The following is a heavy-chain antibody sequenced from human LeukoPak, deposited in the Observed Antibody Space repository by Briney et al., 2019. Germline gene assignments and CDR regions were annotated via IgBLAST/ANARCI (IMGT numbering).Heavy chain of an antibody. D-gene: IGHD6-13*01. CDR3: TTAGSSKGDY. Sequence: GGSLRLSCAASGFTFSNAWMSWVRQAPGKGREWVGRIKSKYDGGTTDYAAPVKGRFTISRDDSKTTLYLEMNSLKTDDTAVYYCTTAGSSKGDYWGQGTLVTVSS. J-gene: IGHJ4*02. CDR1: GFTFSNAW. V-gene: IGHV3-15*01. CDR2: IKSKYDGGTT.